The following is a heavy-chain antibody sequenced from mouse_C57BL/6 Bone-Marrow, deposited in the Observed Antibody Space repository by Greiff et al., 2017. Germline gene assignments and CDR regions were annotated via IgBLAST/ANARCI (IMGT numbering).Heavy chain of an antibody. V-gene: IGHV5-2*03. CDR1: EYEFPSHD. J-gene: IGHJ1*03. Sequence: EVKLEESGGGLVQPGESLKLSCESNEYEFPSHDMSWVRKTPEKRLELVAAINSDGGSTYYPDTMERRFIISRDNTKKTLYLQMSSLRSEDTALYYCARRPNWDYWYFDVWGTGTTVTVSS. CDR3: ARRPNWDYWYFDV. D-gene: IGHD4-1*01. CDR2: INSDGGST.